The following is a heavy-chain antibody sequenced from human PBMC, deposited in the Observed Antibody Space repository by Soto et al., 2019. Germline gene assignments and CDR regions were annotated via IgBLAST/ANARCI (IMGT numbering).Heavy chain of an antibody. CDR3: AKDATQQWLVPFFDY. CDR2: ISYDGSNK. J-gene: IGHJ4*02. D-gene: IGHD6-19*01. V-gene: IGHV3-30*18. Sequence: GGSLRLSCAASGFTFSSYGMHWVRQAPGKGLEWVAVISYDGSNKYYADSVKGRFTISRDNSKNTLYLQMNSLRAEDTAVYYCAKDATQQWLVPFFDYWGQGTLVTVSS. CDR1: GFTFSSYG.